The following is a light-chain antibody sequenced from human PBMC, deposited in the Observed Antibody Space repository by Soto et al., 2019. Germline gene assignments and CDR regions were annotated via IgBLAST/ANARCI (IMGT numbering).Light chain of an antibody. V-gene: IGLV2-14*01. CDR3: SAYTTSNTLI. CDR1: SSDVGGYDY. CDR2: EVN. Sequence: QSALTQPASVSGSPGQSVTISCTGTSSDVGGYDYVSWYQQHPGTAPKLILYEVNNRPSGVSNRFSGSKSGNTASLIISGLQTEDEANYYCSAYTTSNTLIFGNGTQVTLL. J-gene: IGLJ1*01.